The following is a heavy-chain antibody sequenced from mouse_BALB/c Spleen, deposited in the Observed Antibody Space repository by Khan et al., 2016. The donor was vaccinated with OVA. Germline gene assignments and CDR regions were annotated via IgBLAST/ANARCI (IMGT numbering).Heavy chain of an antibody. CDR1: GYTFTSYW. CDR2: IYPGDGDT. V-gene: IGHV1-87*01. Sequence: VELVESGAELARPGASVKLSCKASGYTFTSYWMQWVKQRPGQGLEWIGAIYPGDGDTRYTQRFKGKATLTADKSSTTAYMQLSNLASEDSAVYYCGRGTPSDYWGQGTSLTVSS. J-gene: IGHJ2*03. CDR3: GRGTPSDY.